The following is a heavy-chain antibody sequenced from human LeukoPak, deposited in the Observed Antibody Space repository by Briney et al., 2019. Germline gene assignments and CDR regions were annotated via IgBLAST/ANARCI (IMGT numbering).Heavy chain of an antibody. CDR2: IHSDGINT. CDR3: ARGGGDHAFDI. J-gene: IGHJ3*02. V-gene: IGHV3-74*01. D-gene: IGHD2-21*02. CDR1: GFIFSSYW. Sequence: GGSLRLSCAASGFIFSSYWMHWVRQAPGEGLVWVSRIHSDGINTIYADSVKDRFTVSRDNAKNTLYLQMNSLRAEDTAVYFCARGGGDHAFDIWGQGTMVTVSS.